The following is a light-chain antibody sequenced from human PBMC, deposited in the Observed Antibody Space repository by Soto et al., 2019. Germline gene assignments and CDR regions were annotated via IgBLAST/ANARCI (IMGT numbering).Light chain of an antibody. CDR2: SHN. V-gene: IGLV1-44*01. CDR3: AAWDESLNGRVV. Sequence: QSVLTQPPSASGTPGQRVTISCSGSSSNIGSNTVNWYQQLPGTAPKLLIYSHNQRPSGVPDRFSGSTSGTSASLAISGPQCDDEADYYCAAWDESLNGRVVSAGGTQLTVL. CDR1: SSNIGSNT. J-gene: IGLJ2*01.